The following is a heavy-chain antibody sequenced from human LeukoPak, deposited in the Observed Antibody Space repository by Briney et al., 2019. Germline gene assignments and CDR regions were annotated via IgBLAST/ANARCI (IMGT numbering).Heavy chain of an antibody. CDR2: ISSSGSTI. CDR3: ARDFFGTAYDY. V-gene: IGHV3-11*01. D-gene: IGHD1-1*01. Sequence: GRSLRLSCAAAGFTFSDYYMSWIRQAPGKWLEWVSYISSSGSTIYYADSVKGRFTISRDNAKNSLYLQMNSLKAEDTAVYYCARDFFGTAYDYWGQGTLVTVSS. CDR1: GFTFSDYY. J-gene: IGHJ4*02.